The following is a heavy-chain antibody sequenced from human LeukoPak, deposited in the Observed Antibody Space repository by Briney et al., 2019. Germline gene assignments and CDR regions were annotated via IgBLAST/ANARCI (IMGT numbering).Heavy chain of an antibody. V-gene: IGHV1-2*02. CDR2: INPNSGDT. D-gene: IGHD1-26*01. Sequence: GASVKVSCKASGYTFSGYYIHWVRQAPGQGLEWMGWINPNSGDTNYAQKFQGRVTMTRDTSISTAYMELSRLRSDDTAVYYCARVKWELGMDAFDIWGQGTMVTVSS. CDR3: ARVKWELGMDAFDI. CDR1: GYTFSGYY. J-gene: IGHJ3*02.